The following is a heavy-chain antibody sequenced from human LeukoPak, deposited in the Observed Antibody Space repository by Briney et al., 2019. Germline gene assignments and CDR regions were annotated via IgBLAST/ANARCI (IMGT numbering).Heavy chain of an antibody. CDR3: AGSGYSSSSDFQH. J-gene: IGHJ1*01. V-gene: IGHV4-59*12. CDR2: IYYSGST. CDR1: GGSISSYY. Sequence: SETLSLTCTVSGGSISSYYWSWIRQPPGKGLEWIGYIYYSGSTNYNPSLKSRVTISVDTSKNQFSLKLSSVTAADTAVYYCAGSGYSSSSDFQHWGQGTLVTVSS. D-gene: IGHD6-13*01.